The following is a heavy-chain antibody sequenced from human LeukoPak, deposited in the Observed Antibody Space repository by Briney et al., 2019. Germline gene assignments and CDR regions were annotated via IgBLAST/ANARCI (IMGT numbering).Heavy chain of an antibody. CDR1: GYTVSTNY. D-gene: IGHD3-10*01. Sequence: GGSLRLSCAASGYTVSTNYMSWVRQAPGKGLEWVSIIYTDSTTKYADSVKGRFTMSRDNSKNTLFLQMNSLRAEDTAVYYCARNFFGSGSFYFEPSYYFDYWGQGTPVTVSS. CDR3: ARNFFGSGSFYFEPSYYFDY. J-gene: IGHJ4*02. V-gene: IGHV3-53*01. CDR2: IYTDSTT.